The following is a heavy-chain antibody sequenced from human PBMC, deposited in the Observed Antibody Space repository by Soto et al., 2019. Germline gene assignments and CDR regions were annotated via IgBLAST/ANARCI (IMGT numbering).Heavy chain of an antibody. CDR1: GFTVSSNY. V-gene: IGHV3-66*01. J-gene: IGHJ3*02. Sequence: GGSLRLSCAASGFTVSSNYMSWVRQAPGKGLEWVSVIYSGGSTYYADSVKGRFTISRDNSKNTLYLQMNSLRAEDTAVYYCARAEYSGYDPMGAFDIWGQGTMVT. D-gene: IGHD5-12*01. CDR2: IYSGGST. CDR3: ARAEYSGYDPMGAFDI.